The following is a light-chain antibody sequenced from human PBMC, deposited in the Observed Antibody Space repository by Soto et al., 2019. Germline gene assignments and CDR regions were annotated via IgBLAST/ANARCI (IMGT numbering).Light chain of an antibody. Sequence: QSALTQPASVSGSPGQSITISCTGTSSDVGGYNYVSWYQQHPDKAPKLMIYDVSNRPSGVSNRFSGSKSGNTASLTISGLQAEDEADYYCSSYTGSSTLVFGGGTQLTVL. CDR3: SSYTGSSTLV. J-gene: IGLJ2*01. CDR1: SSDVGGYNY. V-gene: IGLV2-14*01. CDR2: DVS.